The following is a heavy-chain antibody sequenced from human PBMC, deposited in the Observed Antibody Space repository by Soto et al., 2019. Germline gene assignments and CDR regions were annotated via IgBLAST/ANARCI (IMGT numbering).Heavy chain of an antibody. J-gene: IGHJ6*03. V-gene: IGHV1-69*02. CDR3: ARVPSRVPAAVQSAGRYYYYYMDV. D-gene: IGHD2-2*02. CDR1: GGTFSSYT. CDR2: IIPILGIA. Sequence: GASVKVSCKASGGTFSSYTISWVRQAPGQGLEWMGKIIPILGIANYAQKFQGRVTITADKSTSTAYMELSSLRSEDTAVYYCARVPSRVPAAVQSAGRYYYYYMDVWGQGTTVTLSS.